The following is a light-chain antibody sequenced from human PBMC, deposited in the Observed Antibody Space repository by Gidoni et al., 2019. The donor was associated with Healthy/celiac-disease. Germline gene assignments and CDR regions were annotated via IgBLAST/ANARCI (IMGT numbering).Light chain of an antibody. CDR1: QSVSSSY. Sequence: IVLTPSPGTLSLAPGERATLSCRASQSVSSSYVAWYQQKPGQAPRLLICGAASRATVIPDRFSGSWSGTYFTLTISRLDPEYFAFYYCQQYGSSPRTFGQGTKVEIK. CDR3: QQYGSSPRT. CDR2: GAA. J-gene: IGKJ1*01. V-gene: IGKV3-20*01.